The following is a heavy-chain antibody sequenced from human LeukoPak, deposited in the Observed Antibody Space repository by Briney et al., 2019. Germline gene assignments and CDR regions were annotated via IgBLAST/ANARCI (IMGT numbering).Heavy chain of an antibody. CDR1: GFTFSSYA. D-gene: IGHD6-6*01. J-gene: IGHJ6*03. Sequence: GGSLRLSCAASGFTFSSYAMSWVRQAPGKGLEWVSAISGSGGSTYYADSVKGRFTISRDNSKNTLYLQMNSLRAEDTAVYYCAKDRYSSSAVGSFRYYYYMDVWGKGTTVTVSS. CDR3: AKDRYSSSAVGSFRYYYYMDV. CDR2: ISGSGGST. V-gene: IGHV3-23*01.